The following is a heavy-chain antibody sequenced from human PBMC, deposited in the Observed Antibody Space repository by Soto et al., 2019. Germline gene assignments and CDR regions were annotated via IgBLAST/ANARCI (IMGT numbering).Heavy chain of an antibody. J-gene: IGHJ6*02. CDR2: ISGGGGPT. V-gene: IGHV3-23*01. CDR3: ARARFSTSADYYGLDV. D-gene: IGHD6-6*01. Sequence: GGSLRLSCAASGFTFSTYAMSWVRQAPGKGLEWVSAISGGGGPTYYADSVKGRFTISRDNSKNTLHLQMNSLRAEDTAVYYCARARFSTSADYYGLDVWGQGTTVTVYS. CDR1: GFTFSTYA.